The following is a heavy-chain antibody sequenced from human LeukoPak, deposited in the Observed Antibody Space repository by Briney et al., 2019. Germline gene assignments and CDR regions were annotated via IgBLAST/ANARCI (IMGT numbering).Heavy chain of an antibody. CDR3: AKESSGYSYGEYYFDY. D-gene: IGHD5-18*01. J-gene: IGHJ4*02. V-gene: IGHV3-23*01. CDR2: ISGSGGST. Sequence: GGSLRLSCAASGFTFSSYSMNWVRQAPGKGLEWVSAISGSGGSTYYADSVKGRFTISRDNSKNTLYLQMNSLRAEDTAVYYCAKESSGYSYGEYYFDYWGQGTPVTVSS. CDR1: GFTFSSYS.